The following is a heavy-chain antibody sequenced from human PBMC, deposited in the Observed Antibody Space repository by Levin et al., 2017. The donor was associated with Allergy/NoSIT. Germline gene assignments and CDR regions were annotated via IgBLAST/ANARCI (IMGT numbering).Heavy chain of an antibody. CDR1: GGSVSSGTYY. V-gene: IGHV4-61*01. J-gene: IGHJ6*02. CDR2: INYRGVT. Sequence: SETLSLTCSVSGGSVSSGTYYWSWIRRPPGTGLEWIGYINYRGVTKYNPSLKSRVTISADTSKNEFSLKVTSVTAADTAVYYCARNRIIVSGGNDYYYGMDVWGQGTTVTVSS. CDR3: ARNRIIVSGGNDYYYGMDV. D-gene: IGHD5/OR15-5a*01.